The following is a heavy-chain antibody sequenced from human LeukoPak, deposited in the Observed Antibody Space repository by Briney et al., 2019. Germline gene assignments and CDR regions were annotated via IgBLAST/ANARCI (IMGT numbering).Heavy chain of an antibody. J-gene: IGHJ5*02. CDR1: GGTFSSYA. D-gene: IGHD6-6*01. CDR2: IIPIFGTA. V-gene: IGHV1-69*05. Sequence: SVKVSCKASGGTFSSYAISWVRQAPGQGLEWMGRIIPIFGTANYAQKFQGRVTITTDESTSTAYMELSSLRSEDTAVYYCAGDLGSCKLGPWGQGTLVTVSS. CDR3: AGDLGSCKLGP.